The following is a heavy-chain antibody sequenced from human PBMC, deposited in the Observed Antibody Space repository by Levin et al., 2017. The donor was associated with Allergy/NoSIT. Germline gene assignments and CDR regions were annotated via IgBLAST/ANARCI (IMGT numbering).Heavy chain of an antibody. D-gene: IGHD5-18*01. V-gene: IGHV4-59*08. CDR1: GGSISSYY. Sequence: NTSETLSLTCTVSGGSISSYYWSWIRQPPGKGLEWIGYIYYSGSTNYNPSLKSRVTISVDTSKNQFSLKLSSVTAADTAVYYCARLSSTAMVTVFDYWGQGTLVTVSS. CDR3: ARLSSTAMVTVFDY. J-gene: IGHJ4*02. CDR2: IYYSGST.